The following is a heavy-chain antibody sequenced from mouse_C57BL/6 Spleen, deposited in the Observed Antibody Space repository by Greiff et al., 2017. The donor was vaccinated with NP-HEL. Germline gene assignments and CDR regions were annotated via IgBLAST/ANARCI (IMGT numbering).Heavy chain of an antibody. D-gene: IGHD2-3*01. CDR2: IYPRSGNT. J-gene: IGHJ3*01. CDR1: GYTFTSYG. V-gene: IGHV1-81*01. Sequence: VKLMESGAELARPGASVKLSCKASGYTFTSYGISWVKQRTGQGLEWIGEIYPRSGNTYYNEKFKGKATLTADKSSSTAYMELRSLTSEDSAVYFCARSGDGYYPSWFAYWGQGTLVTVSA. CDR3: ARSGDGYYPSWFAY.